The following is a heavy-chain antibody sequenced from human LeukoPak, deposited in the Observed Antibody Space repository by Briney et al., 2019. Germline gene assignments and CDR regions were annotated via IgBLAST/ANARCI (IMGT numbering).Heavy chain of an antibody. D-gene: IGHD6-13*01. CDR2: INHSGST. J-gene: IGHJ5*02. CDR1: GGSFSDYY. Sequence: SETLSLTCAVYGGSFSDYYWNWIRQPPGKGLEWIGEINHSGSTNYSPSLKSRVTISIDTSKNHFSLKLSSVTAADTAVYYCTRRLFAADENWNWFDPWGQGTLVTVSS. CDR3: TRRLFAADENWNWFDP. V-gene: IGHV4-34*01.